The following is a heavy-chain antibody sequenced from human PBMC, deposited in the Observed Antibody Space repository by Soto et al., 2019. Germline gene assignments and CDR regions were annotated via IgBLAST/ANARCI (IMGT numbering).Heavy chain of an antibody. CDR2: INHSGST. J-gene: IGHJ4*02. D-gene: IGHD3-10*01. V-gene: IGHV4-34*04. CDR3: ARGPNPRRHYGFVDDAY. Sequence: QVQLQQWGAGLLKPSETLSLTCAVYGGSFSGYYWSWIRQPPGKGLEWIGEINHSGSTNHHPSLNSRATISGSTSKNQFTRSLSSVTTADTAVYYCARGPNPRRHYGFVDDAYWGQGTLVTVS. CDR1: GGSFSGYY.